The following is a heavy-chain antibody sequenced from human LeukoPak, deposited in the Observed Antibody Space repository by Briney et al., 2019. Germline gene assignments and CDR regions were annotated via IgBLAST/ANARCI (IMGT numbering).Heavy chain of an antibody. CDR2: ISSSSSYI. CDR1: GFTFSSYS. V-gene: IGHV3-21*01. D-gene: IGHD6-19*01. Sequence: GGSLRLSCAASGFTFSSYSMNWVRQAPGKGLEWVSSISSSSSYIYYADSVKGRFTISRDNAKNSLYLQMNSLGAEDTAVYYCARVPGSSGWHDYWGQGTLVTVSS. CDR3: ARVPGSSGWHDY. J-gene: IGHJ4*02.